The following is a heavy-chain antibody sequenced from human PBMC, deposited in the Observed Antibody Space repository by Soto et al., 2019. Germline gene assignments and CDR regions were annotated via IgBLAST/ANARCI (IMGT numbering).Heavy chain of an antibody. J-gene: IGHJ6*02. CDR2: IWYDGSNK. D-gene: IGHD1-26*01. V-gene: IGHV3-33*01. CDR1: GFTFSSYG. CDR3: AGGSYYYYCGMDV. Sequence: QVQLVESGGGVVQPGRSLRLSCAASGFTFSSYGMHWVRQAPGKGLEWVAVIWYDGSNKYYADSVKGRFTISRDNSKNTLDLQMNSLRAEDTAVYYCAGGSYYYYCGMDVWGQGTTVTVSS.